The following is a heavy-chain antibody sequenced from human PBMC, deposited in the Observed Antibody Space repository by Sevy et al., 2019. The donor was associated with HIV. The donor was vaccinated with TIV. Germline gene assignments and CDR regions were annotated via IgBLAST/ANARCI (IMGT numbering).Heavy chain of an antibody. Sequence: GGSLRLSCAASGFTFSSYWMSWVHQAPGKGLEWVANIKQDGSEKYYVDSVKGRFTISRDNAKNSLYLQMNSLRAEDTAVYYCARVTAARIYYYYYGMDVWGQGTTVTVSS. CDR1: GFTFSSYW. J-gene: IGHJ6*02. V-gene: IGHV3-7*01. CDR2: IKQDGSEK. D-gene: IGHD6-6*01. CDR3: ARVTAARIYYYYYGMDV.